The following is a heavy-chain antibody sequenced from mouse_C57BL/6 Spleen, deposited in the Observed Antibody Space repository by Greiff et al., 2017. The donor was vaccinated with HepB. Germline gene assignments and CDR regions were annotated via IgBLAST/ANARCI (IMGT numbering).Heavy chain of an antibody. CDR3: SRMGHYYGISVYYFDY. CDR1: GFTFSSYG. D-gene: IGHD1-1*01. CDR2: ISSGGSYT. V-gene: IGHV5-6*01. Sequence: EVHLVESGGDLVKPGGSLKLSYAASGFTFSSYGLSWVRQTPDKRLAWVATISSGGSYTYSPDSVKGRFTISRDNAKNTLYLQMSSLKSEDTAMYYCSRMGHYYGISVYYFDYCCQGTTLTVSS. J-gene: IGHJ2*01.